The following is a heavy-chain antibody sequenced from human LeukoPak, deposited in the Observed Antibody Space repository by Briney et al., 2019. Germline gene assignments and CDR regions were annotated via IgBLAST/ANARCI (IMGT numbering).Heavy chain of an antibody. J-gene: IGHJ4*02. CDR1: GVTVRSNY. D-gene: IGHD5-24*01. CDR2: IYTGGST. CDR3: ATAPPWLQLGYYFDY. V-gene: IGHV3-53*01. Sequence: GGSLRLSCAAPGVTVRSNYMSWVRQAPGKGLEWVSVIYTGGSTHYADSVKGRFTISRDNSRNTLYLQMNSLRTEDTAVYYCATAPPWLQLGYYFDYWGQGTPVTVSS.